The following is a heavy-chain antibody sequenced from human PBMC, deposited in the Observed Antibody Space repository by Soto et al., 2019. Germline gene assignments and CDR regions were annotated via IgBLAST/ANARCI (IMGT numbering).Heavy chain of an antibody. J-gene: IGHJ3*02. CDR2: ISHSGST. CDR3: ARGESSSNYCFTRWALDI. V-gene: IGHV4-34*01. D-gene: IGHD2-2*01. Sequence: WIWIRQTPGKGLEWIGEISHSGSTNYKPSLKSRVTISADPSKKQFSLNLTSMTAADSGVYYCARGESSSNYCFTRWALDIWGQGTVVTVSS.